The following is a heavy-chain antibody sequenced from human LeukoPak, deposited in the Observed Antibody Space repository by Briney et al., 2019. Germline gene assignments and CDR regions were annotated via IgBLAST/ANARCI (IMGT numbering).Heavy chain of an antibody. CDR1: GFTFRSYG. CDR2: IWFDGKNE. V-gene: IGHV3-33*01. D-gene: IGHD6-19*01. CDR3: ARGGSGWYGVVLFDY. Sequence: GGSLRLSCAASGFTFRSYGMHWVRQAPGKGLEWVADIWFDGKNEHFIDSVKGRFTISRDNSRNTMYLQINSLRAEDTAVYYCARGGSGWYGVVLFDYWGQGTLVTVSS. J-gene: IGHJ4*02.